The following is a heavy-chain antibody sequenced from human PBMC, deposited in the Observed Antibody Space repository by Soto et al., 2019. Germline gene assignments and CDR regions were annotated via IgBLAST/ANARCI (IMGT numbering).Heavy chain of an antibody. V-gene: IGHV3-23*01. J-gene: IGHJ6*02. CDR3: AKAQGYSYGYDYYYYGMDV. D-gene: IGHD5-18*01. CDR1: GFTFSSYA. Sequence: GGSLRLSCAASGFTFSSYAMSWVRQAPGKGLEWVSAISGSGGSTYYADSVKGRFTISRDNSKNTLYLQMNSLRAEDTAVYYCAKAQGYSYGYDYYYYGMDVWGQGTTVTVSS. CDR2: ISGSGGST.